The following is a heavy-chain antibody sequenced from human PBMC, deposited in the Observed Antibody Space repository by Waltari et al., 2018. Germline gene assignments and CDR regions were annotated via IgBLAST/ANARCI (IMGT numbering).Heavy chain of an antibody. V-gene: IGHV5-51*03. Sequence: EVQLVQSGAEVKKPGESLKISCKGSGYSFTSYWNGWVRQMPGKGLEWLGINEPGDSDTRYSPSFQGQVTISADKSISTAYLQWSSLKASDTAKYYCASADYDFWSGYIEYFQHWGQGTLVTVSS. CDR1: GYSFTSYW. D-gene: IGHD3-3*01. CDR3: ASADYDFWSGYIEYFQH. J-gene: IGHJ1*01. CDR2: NEPGDSDT.